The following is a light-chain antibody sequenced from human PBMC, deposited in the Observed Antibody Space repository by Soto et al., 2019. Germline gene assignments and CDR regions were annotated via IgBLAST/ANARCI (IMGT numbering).Light chain of an antibody. CDR2: GES. CDR3: QQYNNSPLFT. CDR1: QSVSSN. V-gene: IGKV3-15*01. Sequence: EIVMTQSPATLSVSPGQRATLSCRASQSVSSNLTWSQQNPGQAPRLLIYGESTRATGIPARFSGSGSATEFTLNISSLQSEDYAVYHCQQYNNSPLFTFGPGTKVDIK. J-gene: IGKJ3*01.